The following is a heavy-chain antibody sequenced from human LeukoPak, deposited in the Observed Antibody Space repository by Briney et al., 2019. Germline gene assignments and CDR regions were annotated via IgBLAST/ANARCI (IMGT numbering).Heavy chain of an antibody. CDR1: GYTFIGYY. Sequence: GASVKVSCMPSGYTFIGYYLHWVREAPGPGLEWMGWISAYNGNTNYAQNLQGRVTMTTDTSTSTAYMELRSLRSDDTAVYYCARVAGYYDSSGYYDYWGQGTLVTVSS. CDR2: ISAYNGNT. CDR3: ARVAGYYDSSGYYDY. V-gene: IGHV1-18*04. D-gene: IGHD3-22*01. J-gene: IGHJ4*02.